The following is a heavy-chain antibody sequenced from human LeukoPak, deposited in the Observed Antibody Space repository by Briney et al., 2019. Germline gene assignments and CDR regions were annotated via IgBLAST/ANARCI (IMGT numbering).Heavy chain of an antibody. Sequence: PGGSLRLSCAASGFIFSTYWMTWVRQAPGKGLEWVANIKQDGSVKHYVDSVKGRFTISRDNVKNSLYLQMNSLRAEDSAVYYCSAGDVFDIWGQGTMVTVSS. CDR1: GFIFSTYW. J-gene: IGHJ3*02. D-gene: IGHD1-26*01. V-gene: IGHV3-7*01. CDR2: IKQDGSVK. CDR3: SAGDVFDI.